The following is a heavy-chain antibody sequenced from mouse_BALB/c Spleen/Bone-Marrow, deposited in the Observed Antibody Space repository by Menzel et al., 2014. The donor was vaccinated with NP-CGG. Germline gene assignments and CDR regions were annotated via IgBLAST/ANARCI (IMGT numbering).Heavy chain of an antibody. CDR2: IYPGDGDT. CDR1: GYAFTSYW. D-gene: IGHD2-14*01. Sequence: QVQLQQSGAELVRPGASVKISCKASGYAFTSYWMHWVKQRPGQGLEWIGDIYPGDGDTTYNQKFKGKATLTADKSSSAAYMQLSGLTTEDSAVYVGARRGYYRYWSFAYWGQGTLVTVS. V-gene: IGHV1-80*01. J-gene: IGHJ3*01. CDR3: ARRGYYRYWSFAY.